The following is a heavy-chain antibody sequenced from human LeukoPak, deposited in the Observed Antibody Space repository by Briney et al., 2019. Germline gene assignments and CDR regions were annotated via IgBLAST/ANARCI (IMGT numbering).Heavy chain of an antibody. Sequence: ASVRVSCKAPGYTFTNYYIHWVRQAPGQGLEWMGIINPNGGSTTYAQKFQGRITMTRDTSTSTVYMELSSLRSEDTAVYYCARDRPPNHFDYWGQGTLVTVSS. CDR1: GYTFTNYY. J-gene: IGHJ4*02. V-gene: IGHV1-46*01. CDR2: INPNGGST. D-gene: IGHD1-14*01. CDR3: ARDRPPNHFDY.